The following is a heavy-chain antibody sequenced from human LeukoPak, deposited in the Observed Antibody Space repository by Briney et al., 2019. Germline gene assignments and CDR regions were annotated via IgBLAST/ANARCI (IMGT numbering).Heavy chain of an antibody. CDR2: INPNSGGT. V-gene: IGHV1-2*02. Sequence: GASVKVSCKASGYTFTSYYINWVRQAPGQGLEWMGWINPNSGGTNYAQKFQGRVTMTRDTSISTAYMELSRLRSDDTAVYYCARGALRYFDWLLTVEYFQHWGQGTLVNVSS. CDR1: GYTFTSYY. J-gene: IGHJ1*01. CDR3: ARGALRYFDWLLTVEYFQH. D-gene: IGHD3-9*01.